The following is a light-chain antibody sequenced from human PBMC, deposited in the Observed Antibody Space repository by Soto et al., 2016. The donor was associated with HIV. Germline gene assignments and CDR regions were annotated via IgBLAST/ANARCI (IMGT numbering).Light chain of an antibody. CDR3: QVWDRSSDQMI. CDR1: NIGSKS. Sequence: SYELTQPPSVSVAPGKTATITCEGTNIGSKSVHWYRQKPGQAPVLFVYDDTDRPSGIPERFSGSNSGNTATLTISSVEAGDEADYFTQVWDRSSDQMIFGGGTKVTVL. J-gene: IGLJ2*01. V-gene: IGLV3-21*03. CDR2: DDT.